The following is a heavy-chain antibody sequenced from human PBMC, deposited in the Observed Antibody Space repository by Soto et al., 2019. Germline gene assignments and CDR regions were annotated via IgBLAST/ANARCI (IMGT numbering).Heavy chain of an antibody. CDR3: ASPETPYYDYVWGSYRPHYGMDV. V-gene: IGHV1-2*02. J-gene: IGHJ6*02. CDR2: INPNSGGT. Sequence: ASVKVSCKASGYTFTGYYMHWVRQAPGQGLEWMGWINPNSGGTNYAQKFQGRVTMTRDTSISTAYMELSSLRSEDTAVYYCASPETPYYDYVWGSYRPHYGMDVWGQGTTVTVSS. D-gene: IGHD3-16*02. CDR1: GYTFTGYY.